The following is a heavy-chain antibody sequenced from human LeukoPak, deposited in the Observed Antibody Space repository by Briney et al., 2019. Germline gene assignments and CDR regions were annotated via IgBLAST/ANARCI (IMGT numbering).Heavy chain of an antibody. J-gene: IGHJ4*02. CDR2: IYHSGST. CDR1: GGSISSGGYY. D-gene: IGHD5-12*01. Sequence: SETLSLTCTVSGGSISSGGYYWSWIRQPPGKGLEWIGYIYHSGSTYYNPSLKSRVTISVDRSKNQFSLKLSSVTAADTAVYYCARESMVATPDYFDYWGQGTLVTVSS. CDR3: ARESMVATPDYFDY. V-gene: IGHV4-30-2*01.